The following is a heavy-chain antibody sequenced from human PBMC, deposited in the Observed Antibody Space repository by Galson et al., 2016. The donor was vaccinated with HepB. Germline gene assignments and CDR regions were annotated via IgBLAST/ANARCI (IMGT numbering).Heavy chain of an antibody. Sequence: SLRLSCAASGFTFSGYAMSWVRQAPGKGLEWVSTLSRSGDSTSYADSVQGRFTIARDNSKNTLYLLLNSQRAEDSAVYYCVKNQDHERRDFDYWGQGTLVTVSS. CDR2: LSRSGDST. J-gene: IGHJ4*02. CDR3: VKNQDHERRDFDY. V-gene: IGHV3-23*01. D-gene: IGHD1-14*01. CDR1: GFTFSGYA.